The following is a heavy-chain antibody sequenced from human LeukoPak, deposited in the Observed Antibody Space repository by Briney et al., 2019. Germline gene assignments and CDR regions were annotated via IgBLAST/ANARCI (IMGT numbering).Heavy chain of an antibody. CDR2: IFYRGNT. V-gene: IGHV4-30-4*01. CDR3: ARVSRFNYFDY. D-gene: IGHD3-10*01. CDR1: VDSIISGDYS. J-gene: IGHJ4*02. Sequence: SETLSLTCTVSVDSIISGDYSWSWIRQPPGKGLEWIGYIFYRGNTYFNPSLKTRLTMSVDTSKNQFSLNVSSVTAADTAFYYCARVSRFNYFDYWGQGTLVTVSS.